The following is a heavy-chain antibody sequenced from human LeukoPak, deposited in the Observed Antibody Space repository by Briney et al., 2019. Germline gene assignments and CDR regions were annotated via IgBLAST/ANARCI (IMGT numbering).Heavy chain of an antibody. V-gene: IGHV3-23*01. CDR2: ISGSGGST. Sequence: GGSLRLSCAASGFPFSRYAMSWLRQPPGKGLVWVSDISGSGGSTYYAPSVKGRFTISRDNSKNTLYLQMNSLRAEDTAVYYCGKEGGRGSSSGNWFDPWGQGTLVTVSS. CDR1: GFPFSRYA. CDR3: GKEGGRGSSSGNWFDP. J-gene: IGHJ5*02. D-gene: IGHD6-6*01.